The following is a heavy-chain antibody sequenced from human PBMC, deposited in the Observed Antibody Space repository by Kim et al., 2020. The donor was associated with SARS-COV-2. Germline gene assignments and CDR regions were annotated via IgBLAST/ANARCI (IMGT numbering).Heavy chain of an antibody. CDR2: ISAYNGNT. CDR1: GYTFTSYG. D-gene: IGHD5-18*01. CDR3: ARDQLDTAMDDGMDV. V-gene: IGHV1-18*04. Sequence: ASVKVSCKASGYTFTSYGISWVRQAPGQGLEWMGWISAYNGNTNYAQKLQGRVTMTTDTSTSTAYMELRSLRSDDTAVYYCARDQLDTAMDDGMDVWGQGTTVTVSS. J-gene: IGHJ6*02.